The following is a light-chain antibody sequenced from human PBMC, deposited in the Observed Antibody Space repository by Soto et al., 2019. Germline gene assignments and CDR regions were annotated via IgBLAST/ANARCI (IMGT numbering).Light chain of an antibody. J-gene: IGLJ1*01. V-gene: IGLV2-14*01. CDR3: SSYTSSSTLLV. CDR1: SSDIGVYNY. CDR2: EVS. Sequence: QSALTQPASVSGSPGQSITISCTGTSSDIGVYNYVSWYQQHPGKAPKLMIHEVSNRPSGVSNRFSGSRSGNTASLTISGLQAEDEADYYCSSYTSSSTLLVFGTGTKLTVL.